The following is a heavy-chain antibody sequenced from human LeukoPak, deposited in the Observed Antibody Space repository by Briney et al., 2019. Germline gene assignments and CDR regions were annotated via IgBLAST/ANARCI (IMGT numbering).Heavy chain of an antibody. CDR1: GGSFSGYY. CDR2: INHSGST. D-gene: IGHD2-2*01. CDR3: ARDVIVVVQAAISQHYNWFDP. J-gene: IGHJ5*02. V-gene: IGHV4-34*01. Sequence: SETLSLTCAVYGGSFSGYYWSWIRQPPGKGLEWIGEINHSGSTNYNPSLKSRVTISVDTSKSQVSLKLSSVTAADTAVYYCARDVIVVVQAAISQHYNWFDPGAREPWSPSPQ.